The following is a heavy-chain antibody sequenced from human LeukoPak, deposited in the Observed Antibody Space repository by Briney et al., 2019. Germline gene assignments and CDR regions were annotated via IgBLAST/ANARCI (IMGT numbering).Heavy chain of an antibody. D-gene: IGHD3-3*01. Sequence: SETLSLTCAVSGGSISSYYWSWIRQPPGKGLEWVGYIYYSGSTNYNPSLMSRVTISVDTSKNQFSLKLSSVTAADTAVYYCARHPGPSLEWLPQHYYYYYMDVWGKGTTVTVSS. CDR1: GGSISSYY. CDR2: IYYSGST. J-gene: IGHJ6*03. V-gene: IGHV4-59*08. CDR3: ARHPGPSLEWLPQHYYYYYMDV.